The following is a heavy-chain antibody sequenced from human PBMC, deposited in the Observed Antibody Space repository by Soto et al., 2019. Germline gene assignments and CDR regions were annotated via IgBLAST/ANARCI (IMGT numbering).Heavy chain of an antibody. V-gene: IGHV1-18*01. J-gene: IGHJ6*02. CDR3: ARDLHSSGWEGDYYYGMDV. CDR1: GYSFTSYG. CDR2: ISAYNGNT. Sequence: ASVKVSWKGYGYSFTSYGIGRVRQAPGQGLEWMGWISAYNGNTNYAQKLQGRVTMTTDTSTSTAYMELRSLRSDDTAVYYCARDLHSSGWEGDYYYGMDVWGQGSTVTVSS. D-gene: IGHD6-19*01.